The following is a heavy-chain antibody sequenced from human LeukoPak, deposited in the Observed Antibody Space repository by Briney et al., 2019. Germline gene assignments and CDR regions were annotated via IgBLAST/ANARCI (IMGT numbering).Heavy chain of an antibody. D-gene: IGHD6-19*01. CDR2: IYYTGST. CDR1: GGSISSFY. CDR3: ARARRQWLVGANIRGDNPPYYYDY. Sequence: SETLSLTCAVSGGSISSFYWSWIRQPPGKGLEWIGYIYYTGSTNYNSSLKSRVTISVDTSKNQFSLNLSSVTAADTAFYYCARARRQWLVGANIRGDNPPYYYDYWGQGTLVTVSS. J-gene: IGHJ4*02. V-gene: IGHV4-59*12.